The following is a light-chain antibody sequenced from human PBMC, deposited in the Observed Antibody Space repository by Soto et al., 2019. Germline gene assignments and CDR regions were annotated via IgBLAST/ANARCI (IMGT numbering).Light chain of an antibody. J-gene: IGKJ5*01. V-gene: IGKV1-39*01. CDR3: QQGYSTIT. CDR2: AAS. Sequence: DIQMTQSPSSLSASVGDRVTITCRASQSIHTYLNWYQQRPGEAPKVLIYAASTLQDGIPSRFSGSGSGTDFTLTIRGLQPEDFATYYCQQGYSTITFGQGTRLDIE. CDR1: QSIHTY.